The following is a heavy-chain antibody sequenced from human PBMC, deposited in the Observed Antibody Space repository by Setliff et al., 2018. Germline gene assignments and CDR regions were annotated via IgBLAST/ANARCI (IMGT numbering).Heavy chain of an antibody. CDR3: TSSIVVVPATRPHMDV. V-gene: IGHV3-9*01. Sequence: PGGSLRLSCATSGFTFHDYAMHWVRQTPGKGLEWVSGINWNGHFIDYADSVKGRFTISRDNTENSLHLQMDSLRPEDAALYYCTSSIVVVPATRPHMDVWGKGITVTVSS. CDR1: GFTFHDYA. CDR2: INWNGHFI. J-gene: IGHJ6*03. D-gene: IGHD2-2*01.